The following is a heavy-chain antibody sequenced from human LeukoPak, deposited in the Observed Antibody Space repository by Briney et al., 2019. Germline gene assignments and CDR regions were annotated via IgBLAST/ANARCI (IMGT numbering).Heavy chain of an antibody. J-gene: IGHJ4*02. V-gene: IGHV3-11*04. D-gene: IGHD3-16*01. CDR3: ARSKITPWGLFDY. Sequence: GGSLRLSCAASGFTFSDSYMTWIRQAPGKGLEWVSYISSSGHTIYYADSVKGRFTFSRDNAKNSLYLHMNSLRAEDTAVYYRARSKITPWGLFDYWGQGTLVTVSS. CDR2: ISSSGHTI. CDR1: GFTFSDSY.